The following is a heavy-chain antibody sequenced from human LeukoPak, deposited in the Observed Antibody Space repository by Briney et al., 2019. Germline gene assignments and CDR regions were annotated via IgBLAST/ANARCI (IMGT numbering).Heavy chain of an antibody. J-gene: IGHJ6*02. D-gene: IGHD1-26*01. V-gene: IGHV3-11*01. CDR3: ARHQIVGATRAPNYYYGMDV. Sequence: PGGSLRLSCAASGFTFSDYYTSWIRQAPGKGLEWVSYISSSGSTIYYADSVKGRFTISRDNAKNSLYLQMNSLRAEDTAVYYCARHQIVGATRAPNYYYGMDVWGQGTTVTVSS. CDR2: ISSSGSTI. CDR1: GFTFSDYY.